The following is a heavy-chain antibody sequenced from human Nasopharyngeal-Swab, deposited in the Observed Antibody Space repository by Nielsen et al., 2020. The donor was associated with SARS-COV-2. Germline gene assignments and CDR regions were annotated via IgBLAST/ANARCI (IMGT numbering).Heavy chain of an antibody. CDR1: GYTFTSYG. CDR3: ARGNYGGSSELRGNGAFDI. J-gene: IGHJ3*02. CDR2: ISAYNGNT. V-gene: IGHV1-18*01. Sequence: ASVKVSCKASGYTFTSYGISWVRQAPGQGLEWMGWISAYNGNTNYAQKLQGRVTMTTDTSTSTAYMELRSLRSDDTAVYYCARGNYGGSSELRGNGAFDIWGQGTMVTVSS. D-gene: IGHD1-26*01.